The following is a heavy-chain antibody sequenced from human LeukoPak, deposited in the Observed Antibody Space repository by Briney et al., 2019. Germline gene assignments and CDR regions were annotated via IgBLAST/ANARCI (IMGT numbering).Heavy chain of an antibody. CDR3: ARRPVGQINVAFDI. V-gene: IGHV5-51*01. CDR2: IYPGYSDT. D-gene: IGHD1-26*01. Sequence: GGSLKISCKGSGYSFTSYWIGWVRQMPGKGLEWMGIIYPGYSDTRYSPSFQGQVTLSADKSISPAYLQWSSLKASDTAMYYCARRPVGQINVAFDIWGQGTMVTVSS. J-gene: IGHJ3*02. CDR1: GYSFTSYW.